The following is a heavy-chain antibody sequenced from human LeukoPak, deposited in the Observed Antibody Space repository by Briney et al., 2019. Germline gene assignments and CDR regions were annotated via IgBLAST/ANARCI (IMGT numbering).Heavy chain of an antibody. Sequence: SVKVSCKASGGTFSSYAISWVRQAPGQGLEWMGRIIPILGIANYAQKFKGRVTITADKSTSTAYMELSSLRSEDTAVYYCAGRLGYCSSTSCYEDWGQGTLVTVSS. V-gene: IGHV1-69*04. CDR2: IIPILGIA. CDR3: AGRLGYCSSTSCYED. CDR1: GGTFSSYA. J-gene: IGHJ4*02. D-gene: IGHD2-2*01.